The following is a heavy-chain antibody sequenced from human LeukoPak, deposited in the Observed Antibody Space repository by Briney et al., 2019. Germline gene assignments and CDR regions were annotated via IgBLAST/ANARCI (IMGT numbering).Heavy chain of an antibody. CDR1: GGSFSGYY. V-gene: IGHV4-34*01. J-gene: IGHJ5*02. CDR2: INHSGST. CDR3: ARCRYSYGYNWFDP. D-gene: IGHD5-18*01. Sequence: SETLSLTCAVYGGSFSGYYWSWIRQPPGKGLEWIGEINHSGSTNYNPSLKSRVTISVDTSKNQFSLKLSSVTAADTAVYYCARCRYSYGYNWFDPWGQGTLVTVSS.